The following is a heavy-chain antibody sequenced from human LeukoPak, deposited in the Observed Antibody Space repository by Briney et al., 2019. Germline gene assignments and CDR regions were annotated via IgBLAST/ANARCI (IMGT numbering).Heavy chain of an antibody. D-gene: IGHD6-13*01. V-gene: IGHV4-39*01. J-gene: IGHJ6*03. CDR3: ARLRGYSSSGLSGLYYYYYYMDV. CDR2: IYYSGST. Sequence: WVRQAPGKGLEWIGSIYYSGSTYYNPSLKSRVTISVDTSKNQFSLKLSSVTAADTAVYYCARLRGYSSSGLSGLYYYYYYMDVWGKGTTVTVSS.